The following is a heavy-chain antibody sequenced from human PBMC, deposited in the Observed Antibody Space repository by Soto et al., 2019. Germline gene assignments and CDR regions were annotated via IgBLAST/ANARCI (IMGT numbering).Heavy chain of an antibody. Sequence: ASVKVSCKATGYTFSNYGISWVRQVPGQGLEWMGWISGYKGKTAYAQRFQGRVIVTTETSTSTAYMELRTLRSEDTEVYYCARDDIITAVGTLDYWGQGALVTVSS. J-gene: IGHJ4*02. CDR3: ARDDIITAVGTLDY. D-gene: IGHD6-13*01. CDR1: GYTFSNYG. CDR2: ISGYKGKT. V-gene: IGHV1-18*01.